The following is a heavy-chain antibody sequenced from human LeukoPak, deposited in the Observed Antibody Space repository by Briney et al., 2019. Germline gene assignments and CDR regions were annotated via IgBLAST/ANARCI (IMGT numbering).Heavy chain of an antibody. CDR1: GFSFGSYA. CDR2: ISSSGGST. J-gene: IGHJ4*02. V-gene: IGHV3-23*01. D-gene: IGHD6-13*01. CDR3: AKATFASSWNLYFDY. Sequence: TGGSLRLSCAASGFSFGSYAMSWVRQAPGKGLEWVSTISSSGGSTYYADSVKGRFTISRDNSKSTVYLQMNSLRAEDTAVYYCAKATFASSWNLYFDYWGQGTLVTVSS.